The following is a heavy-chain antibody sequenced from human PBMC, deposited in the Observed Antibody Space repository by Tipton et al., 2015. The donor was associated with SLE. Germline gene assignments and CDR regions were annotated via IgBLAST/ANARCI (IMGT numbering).Heavy chain of an antibody. Sequence: TLSLTCTVSGGPFRTYYWSWIRQPPGKGLEWLGNIYYSGSTNYSPSLKSQVSISLDTSKNQFSLKLSSVTAAETAVYYCAREGCSSTSSYGYYYMDVWGKGTTVTVSS. CDR3: AREGCSSTSSYGYYYMDV. CDR1: GGPFRTYY. D-gene: IGHD2-2*01. J-gene: IGHJ6*03. CDR2: IYYSGST. V-gene: IGHV4-59*01.